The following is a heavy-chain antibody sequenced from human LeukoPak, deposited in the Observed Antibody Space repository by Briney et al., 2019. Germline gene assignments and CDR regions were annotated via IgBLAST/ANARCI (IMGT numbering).Heavy chain of an antibody. D-gene: IGHD6-25*01. CDR3: ARVDRLYERTYPFGYDI. V-gene: IGHV1-2*02. CDR1: GYKYSDYY. J-gene: IGHJ3*02. Sequence: ASVKVSCKASGYKYSDYYIHWIRHAPGQGLEWMGWINPQIGGTRYAPKYQGRVTMSSDTSINTAFMELRSLRSDDTSVFYCARVDRLYERTYPFGYDIWGQGARVTVSS. CDR2: INPQIGGT.